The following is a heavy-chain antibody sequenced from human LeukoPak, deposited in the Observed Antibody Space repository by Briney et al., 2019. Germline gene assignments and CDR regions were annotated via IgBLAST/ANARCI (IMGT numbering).Heavy chain of an antibody. Sequence: GGSLRLSCAASGFTFSSYWMHWVRQAPGKGLVWVSRINSDGSSTSYADSVKGRFTISRDNAKNTLYLQMNSLRAEDTAVYYCASGYCSSTSCYAGGVGRGKWFDPWGQGTLVTVSS. V-gene: IGHV3-74*01. CDR3: ASGYCSSTSCYAGGVGRGKWFDP. CDR1: GFTFSSYW. D-gene: IGHD2-2*01. CDR2: INSDGSST. J-gene: IGHJ5*02.